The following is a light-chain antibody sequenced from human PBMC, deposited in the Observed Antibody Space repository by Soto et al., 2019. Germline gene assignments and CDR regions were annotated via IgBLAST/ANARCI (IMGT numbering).Light chain of an antibody. Sequence: DIQLTQSPSFLSASVGDRVTITCRASQGISSYLAWYQQKPGKAPKLLIYAASTLQSGVPSRFSGSGSGTDFPLTITGRKLKDFALIYVQHLIIYPPGRFGQGTKLKSN. J-gene: IGKJ1*01. CDR3: QHLIIYPPGR. CDR1: QGISSY. V-gene: IGKV1-9*01. CDR2: AAS.